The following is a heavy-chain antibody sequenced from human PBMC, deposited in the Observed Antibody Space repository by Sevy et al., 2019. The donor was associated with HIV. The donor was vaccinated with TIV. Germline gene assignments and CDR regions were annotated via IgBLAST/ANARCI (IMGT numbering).Heavy chain of an antibody. D-gene: IGHD2-2*01. V-gene: IGHV5-51*01. CDR3: ARRGYCSTTNCYSNYDF. Sequence: GESLKISCKGSGYSFTNYWIGWVRQMPGKGLEWMGAIYPGDSDTRYSPSFQGQVTISADRSITTTYLQWNRLRASDTAMYYCARRGYCSTTNCYSNYDFWGQGTLVTVSS. J-gene: IGHJ4*02. CDR2: IYPGDSDT. CDR1: GYSFTNYW.